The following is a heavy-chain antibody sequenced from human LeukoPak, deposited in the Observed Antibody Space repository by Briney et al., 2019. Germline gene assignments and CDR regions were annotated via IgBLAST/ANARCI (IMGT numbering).Heavy chain of an antibody. Sequence: SETLSLTCTVSGGSISSGSYYWSWIRQPAGKGLEWIGRIYSSGSTNYNPSLKSRVTISVDTSKNQFSLKLSSVTAADTAVYYCATLTMVRGVIVDYWGQGTLVTVSS. D-gene: IGHD3-10*01. CDR3: ATLTMVRGVIVDY. CDR2: IYSSGST. V-gene: IGHV4-61*02. CDR1: GGSISSGSYY. J-gene: IGHJ4*02.